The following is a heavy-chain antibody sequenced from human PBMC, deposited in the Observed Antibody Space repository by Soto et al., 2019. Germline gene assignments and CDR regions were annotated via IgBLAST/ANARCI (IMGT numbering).Heavy chain of an antibody. D-gene: IGHD2-21*02. CDR1: GFTFSNHR. J-gene: IGHJ5*02. CDR2: IESDGSRT. Sequence: PGGSLRLSCAASGFTFSNHRMHWVRQVPGKGLVWVSCIESDGSRTTYADSVKGRFTISRDNAKNTVYLQMNSLRVDDTAVYYCARIVGGDPDHWGLGTLVTVSS. V-gene: IGHV3-74*01. CDR3: ARIVGGDPDH.